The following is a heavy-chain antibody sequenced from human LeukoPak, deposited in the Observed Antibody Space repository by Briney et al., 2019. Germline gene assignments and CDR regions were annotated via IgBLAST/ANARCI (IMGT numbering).Heavy chain of an antibody. Sequence: ASVKVSWKASGYTYTDYFIHWVRQAPGQGLEWMGWINPNIGDASYAQKFQDRVTMTRDRSINTAYMELSRLTSDDTAVYYCARMALDGGDSIGFDSWGQGTLVTVSS. V-gene: IGHV1-2*02. J-gene: IGHJ5*01. CDR2: INPNIGDA. CDR3: ARMALDGGDSIGFDS. CDR1: GYTYTDYF. D-gene: IGHD2-21*02.